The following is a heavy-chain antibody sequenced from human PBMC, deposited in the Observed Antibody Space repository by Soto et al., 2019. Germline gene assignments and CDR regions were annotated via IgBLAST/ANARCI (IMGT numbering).Heavy chain of an antibody. CDR2: IIPIFGTA. Sequence: ASVKVSCKASGGTFSSYAISWVRQAPGQGLEWMGGIIPIFGTANYAQKFQGRVTITADESTSTAYMELSSLRSEDTAVYYCARDLNHIVVVPAAIRGVDAFDIWGQGTMVTVSS. V-gene: IGHV1-69*13. CDR1: GGTFSSYA. CDR3: ARDLNHIVVVPAAIRGVDAFDI. J-gene: IGHJ3*02. D-gene: IGHD2-2*02.